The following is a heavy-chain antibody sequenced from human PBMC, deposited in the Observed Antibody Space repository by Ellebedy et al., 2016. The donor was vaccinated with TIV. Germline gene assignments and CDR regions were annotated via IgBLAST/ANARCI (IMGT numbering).Heavy chain of an antibody. CDR1: GFSFSSYS. V-gene: IGHV3-7*01. J-gene: IGHJ4*02. D-gene: IGHD6-19*01. Sequence: PGGSLRLSCAASGFSFSSYSMDWVRQPPGRGLEWVATIWPDGSGGFYVDSVKGRFTFSRDNAKNSLFLQMNSLRVEDTAVYYCARDTSGWSRDFWGQGTLVTVSS. CDR2: IWPDGSGG. CDR3: ARDTSGWSRDF.